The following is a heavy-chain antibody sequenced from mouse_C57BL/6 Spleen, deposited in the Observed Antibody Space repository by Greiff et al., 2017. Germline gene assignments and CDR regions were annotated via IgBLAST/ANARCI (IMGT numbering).Heavy chain of an antibody. Sequence: VQLQQPGAELVKPGASVKLSCKASGYTFTSYWMQWVKQRPGQGLEWIGEIDPSDSYTNYNQKVKGKATLTVDTSSSTAYMQLSSLTSEDSAVYYCARRNYGSSDEDAMDYWGQGTSVTVSS. J-gene: IGHJ4*01. CDR2: IDPSDSYT. CDR1: GYTFTSYW. D-gene: IGHD1-1*01. V-gene: IGHV1-50*01. CDR3: ARRNYGSSDEDAMDY.